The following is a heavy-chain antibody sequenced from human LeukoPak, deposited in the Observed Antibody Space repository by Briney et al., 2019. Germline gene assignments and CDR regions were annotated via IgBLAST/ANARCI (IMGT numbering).Heavy chain of an antibody. V-gene: IGHV4-39*01. CDR3: ATPYSGGYQGLDI. J-gene: IGHJ3*02. CDR2: IYYSGST. Sequence: PSETLSLTCTVSGGSISSGSYYWSWIRQPAGKGLEWIGSIYYSGSTYYNPTLKSRVTIFVDTSKNQFSLKLSSVTAADTAVYYCATPYSGGYQGLDIWGQGTMVTVS. D-gene: IGHD1-26*01. CDR1: GGSISSGSYY.